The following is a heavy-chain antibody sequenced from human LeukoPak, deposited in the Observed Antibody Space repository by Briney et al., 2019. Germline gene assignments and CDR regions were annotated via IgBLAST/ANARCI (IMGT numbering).Heavy chain of an antibody. D-gene: IGHD2-2*02. CDR2: IYYSGST. CDR3: ARASVVPAAIGAFDI. Sequence: SETLSLTCTVSGGSISSSSYYWGWIRQPPGKGLEWIGSIYYSGSTYYNPSLKSRVTISVDTSKNQFSLKLSSVTAADTAVYYCARASVVPAAIGAFDIWGQGTMVTVSS. J-gene: IGHJ3*02. CDR1: GGSISSSSYY. V-gene: IGHV4-39*07.